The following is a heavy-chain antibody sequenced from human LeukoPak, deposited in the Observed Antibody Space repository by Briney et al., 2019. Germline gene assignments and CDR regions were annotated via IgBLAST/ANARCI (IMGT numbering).Heavy chain of an antibody. Sequence: ASVKVSCNASGGTFSSYAISWVRQAPGQGLEWMGRIIPILGIANYAQKFQGRVTITADKSTSTAYMELSSLRSEDTAVYYCARSIWGVTTNNWFDPWGQGTLVTVSS. CDR2: IIPILGIA. D-gene: IGHD4-17*01. J-gene: IGHJ5*02. CDR3: ARSIWGVTTNNWFDP. CDR1: GGTFSSYA. V-gene: IGHV1-69*04.